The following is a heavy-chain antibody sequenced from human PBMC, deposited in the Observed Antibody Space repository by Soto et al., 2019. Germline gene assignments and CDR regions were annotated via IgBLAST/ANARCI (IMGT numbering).Heavy chain of an antibody. CDR2: IWYDGNIQ. D-gene: IGHD1-26*01. V-gene: IGHV3-33*01. J-gene: IGHJ5*02. Sequence: GSLRLSCAASGFTFSRSAMHWVRHAPGKGLEWVALIWYDGNIQYYADSVRGRFTISRDNSKNALYLQMNSLRAEDTAVYYCAREVRATTNWFDPWGQGTLVSVSS. CDR3: AREVRATTNWFDP. CDR1: GFTFSRSA.